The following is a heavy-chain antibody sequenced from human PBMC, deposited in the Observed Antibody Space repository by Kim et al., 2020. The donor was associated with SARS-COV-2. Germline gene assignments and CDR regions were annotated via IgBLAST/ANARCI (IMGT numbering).Heavy chain of an antibody. Sequence: GGSLRLSCAASGFTFSSYGMHWVRQAPGKGLEWVAVISYDGSNKYYADSVKGRFTISRDNSKNTLYLQMNSLRAEDTAVYYCAIDRRYCSGGSCYGELDP. D-gene: IGHD2-15*01. CDR3: AIDRRYCSGGSCYGELDP. CDR2: ISYDGSNK. CDR1: GFTFSSYG. J-gene: IGHJ5*02. V-gene: IGHV3-33*05.